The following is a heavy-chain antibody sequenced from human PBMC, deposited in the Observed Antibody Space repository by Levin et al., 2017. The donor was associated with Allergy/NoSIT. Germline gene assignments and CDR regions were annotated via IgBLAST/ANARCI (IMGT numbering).Heavy chain of an antibody. V-gene: IGHV1-46*01. CDR1: GYTFTSYY. CDR3: ARDSGVVR. D-gene: IGHD4-23*01. CDR2: INPSAGST. Sequence: GESLKISCKASGYTFTSYYMHWVRQAPGQGLEWMGIINPSAGSTSYAQKFQGRVTMTRDTSTSTVYMELSSLRSEDTAVYYCARDSGVVRWGQGTMVTVS. J-gene: IGHJ3*01.